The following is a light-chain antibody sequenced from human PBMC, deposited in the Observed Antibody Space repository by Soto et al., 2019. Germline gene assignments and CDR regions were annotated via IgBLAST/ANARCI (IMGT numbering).Light chain of an antibody. Sequence: QSALTQPASLSGSPGQSITISCTGTSSHVSWYQHHPGKAPKLMIYEGSERPSGVSNRFSGSRSGNTASLTISGLQAEDEAYYYCCSYVGAVIFGGGTKLTVL. J-gene: IGLJ2*01. V-gene: IGLV2-23*01. CDR1: SSHV. CDR3: CSYVGAVI. CDR2: EGS.